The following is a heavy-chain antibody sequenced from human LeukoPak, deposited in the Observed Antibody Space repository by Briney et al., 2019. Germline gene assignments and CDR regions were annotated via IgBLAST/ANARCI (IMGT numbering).Heavy chain of an antibody. CDR1: GGSFSVYY. CDR2: INHSGST. CDR3: ARGGPPACSGGSCYSNKSFDY. Sequence: SETLSLTCAVYGGSFSVYYWSWIRQPPGKGLEWIGEINHSGSTNYNPSLKSRVTISVDTSKNQFSLKLSSVTAADTAVYYCARGGPPACSGGSCYSNKSFDYWGQGTLVTVSS. V-gene: IGHV4-34*01. D-gene: IGHD2-15*01. J-gene: IGHJ4*02.